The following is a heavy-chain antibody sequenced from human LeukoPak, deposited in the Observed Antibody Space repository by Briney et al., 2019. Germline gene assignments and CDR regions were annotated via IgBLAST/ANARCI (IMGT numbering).Heavy chain of an antibody. Sequence: ASVKVSCKASGYTFTGYYMHWVRQAPGQGLEWMGWINPNSGGTNYAQKFQGWVTMTRDTSISTAYMGLSRLRSDDTAVYYCARDSYCSGGSCYSGGFDYWGQGTLVTVSS. J-gene: IGHJ4*02. CDR1: GYTFTGYY. D-gene: IGHD2-15*01. CDR2: INPNSGGT. CDR3: ARDSYCSGGSCYSGGFDY. V-gene: IGHV1-2*04.